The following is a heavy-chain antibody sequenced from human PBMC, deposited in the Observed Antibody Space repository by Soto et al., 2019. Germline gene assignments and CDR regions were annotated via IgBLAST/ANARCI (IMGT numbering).Heavy chain of an antibody. D-gene: IGHD5-12*01. Sequence: PGGSRRLSCIVSGFTFNNSVMHWVRQAPGKGLEWMAVISYDGSDKYYADFVKGRVIISRDNSKNTLNLEMNSLRAEDTATYYCVKDRVPGAYGHYYGMDVWGQGTTVTVSS. CDR1: GFTFNNSV. V-gene: IGHV3-30*18. CDR2: ISYDGSDK. CDR3: VKDRVPGAYGHYYGMDV. J-gene: IGHJ6*02.